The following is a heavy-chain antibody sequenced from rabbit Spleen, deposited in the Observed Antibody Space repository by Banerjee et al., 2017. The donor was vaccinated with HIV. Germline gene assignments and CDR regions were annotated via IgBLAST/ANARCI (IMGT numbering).Heavy chain of an antibody. D-gene: IGHD1-1*01. Sequence: QSLEESGGDLVKPGASLTLTCTASGFSFSSSHDMCWVRQAPGKGLEWIGCIDVGSSGNTYYASWAKGRFTISRTSSTTVTLQMTSLTAADTATYFCARDLPEIIGWNFGFWGPGTLVTVS. J-gene: IGHJ6*01. CDR3: ARDLPEIIGWNFGF. CDR2: IDVGSSGNT. V-gene: IGHV1S40*01. CDR1: GFSFSSSHD.